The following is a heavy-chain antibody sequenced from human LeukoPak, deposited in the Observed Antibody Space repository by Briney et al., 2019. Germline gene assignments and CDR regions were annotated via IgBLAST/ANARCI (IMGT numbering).Heavy chain of an antibody. CDR1: GYTFTSYG. CDR3: ARDLATVTTWENNWFDP. Sequence: ASVKVSCKASGYTFTSYGISWVRQAPGQGLEWMGWISAYNGNTNYAQKFQGRVTMTRDTSISTAYMELSRLRSDDTAVYYCARDLATVTTWENNWFDPWGQGTLVTVSS. D-gene: IGHD4-17*01. J-gene: IGHJ5*02. V-gene: IGHV1-18*01. CDR2: ISAYNGNT.